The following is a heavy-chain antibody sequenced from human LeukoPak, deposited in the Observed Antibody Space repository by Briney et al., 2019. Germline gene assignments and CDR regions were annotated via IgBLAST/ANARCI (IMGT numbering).Heavy chain of an antibody. J-gene: IGHJ6*02. V-gene: IGHV4-39*07. D-gene: IGHD6-13*01. CDR1: GGSISSSSYY. CDR3: ARTTPGSYSSSWYDYYYYYGMDV. CDR2: IYYSGST. Sequence: SETLSLTCTVSGGSISSSSYYWGWIRQPPGKGLEWIGNIYYSGSTYYNPSLKSRVTISVDTSKNQFSLKLSSVTAADTAVYYCARTTPGSYSSSWYDYYYYYGMDVWGQGTTVTVSS.